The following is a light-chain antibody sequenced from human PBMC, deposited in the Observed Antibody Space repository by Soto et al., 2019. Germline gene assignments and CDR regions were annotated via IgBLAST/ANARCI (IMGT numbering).Light chain of an antibody. CDR3: IKALQTPVT. V-gene: IGKV2-28*01. CDR2: LGS. J-gene: IGKJ4*01. Sequence: DIVMTQSPLSLPVTPGEPASISCRSSQSLLHSSGRYYLDWYLQKPGQSTQLLIYLGSHRASGVPDRFSGSGSGTDFTLTISRVEAEDVGIYYCIKALQTPVTFGGGTRVEIK. CDR1: QSLLHSSGRYY.